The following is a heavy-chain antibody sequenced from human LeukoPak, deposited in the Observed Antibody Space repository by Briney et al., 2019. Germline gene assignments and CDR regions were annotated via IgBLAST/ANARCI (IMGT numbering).Heavy chain of an antibody. J-gene: IGHJ4*02. V-gene: IGHV3-30*02. CDR2: IRSDGSGE. D-gene: IGHD1-26*01. CDR3: GKHDSASDY. CDR1: GFIFSDYG. Sequence: GPLRLSCVASGFIFSDYGMHWVRQAPGKGLEWVAFIRSDGSGEYYTDSVKGRFTISRDNSKKTLYMQMNSLRLEDTAVYYCGKHDSASDYWGQGTLVTVSS.